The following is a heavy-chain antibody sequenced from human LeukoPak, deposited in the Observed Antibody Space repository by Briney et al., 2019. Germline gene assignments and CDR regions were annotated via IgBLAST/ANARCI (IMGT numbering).Heavy chain of an antibody. D-gene: IGHD3-22*01. CDR3: ASSDYYDSSGYAW. CDR2: ISSSGSTI. CDR1: GFTFSDYY. Sequence: GGSLRRSCAASGFTFSDYYMSWIRQAPGKGLEWVSYISSSGSTIYYADSVKGRFTISRDNAKNSLYLQMNSLRAEDTAVYYCASSDYYDSSGYAWWGQGTLVTVSS. J-gene: IGHJ4*02. V-gene: IGHV3-11*01.